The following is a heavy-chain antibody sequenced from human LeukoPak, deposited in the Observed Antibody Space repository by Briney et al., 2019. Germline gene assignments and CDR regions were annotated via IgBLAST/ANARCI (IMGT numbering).Heavy chain of an antibody. J-gene: IGHJ4*02. CDR3: XXVVXSSWTGVYFDY. D-gene: IGHD6-13*01. Sequence: PSETLSLTCTVSGGSISSGGYYWSWIRQHPGKGLEWIGYIYYSGSTYYNPSLKSRVTISVDTSKNQFSLKLSSVTAADTAVYYXXXVVXSSWTGVYFDYWGQGTLVAVSS. CDR1: GGSISSGGYY. V-gene: IGHV4-31*03. CDR2: IYYSGST.